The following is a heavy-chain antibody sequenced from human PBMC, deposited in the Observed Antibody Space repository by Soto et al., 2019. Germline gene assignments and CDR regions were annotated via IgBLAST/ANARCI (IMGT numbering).Heavy chain of an antibody. CDR3: ATGSFTSTGGRIGYHYNAMDV. D-gene: IGHD1-1*01. J-gene: IGHJ6*02. Sequence: ASVKVSCKSSGGTFSSHSINWVRQAPGQGLEWMGGIIPIFGQANFAKKFQGRVTITADESTTTAYMELSTLTSEDTAVYYCATGSFTSTGGRIGYHYNAMDVWGQGTTVTVSS. V-gene: IGHV1-69*13. CDR1: GGTFSSHS. CDR2: IIPIFGQA.